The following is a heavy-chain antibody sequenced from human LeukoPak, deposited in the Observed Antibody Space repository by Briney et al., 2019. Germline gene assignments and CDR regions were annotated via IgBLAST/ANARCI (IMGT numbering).Heavy chain of an antibody. Sequence: ASVKVSCKASGYTFTSYGISWVRQAPGQGLEWMGWISAYNGNTNYAQKLQGRVTMTTDTSTSTAYMELRSLRSDDTAVYYCASTWSGFPYYYYYMDVWGKGTTVTVSS. CDR2: ISAYNGNT. V-gene: IGHV1-18*01. D-gene: IGHD3-3*01. CDR3: ASTWSGFPYYYYYMDV. J-gene: IGHJ6*03. CDR1: GYTFTSYG.